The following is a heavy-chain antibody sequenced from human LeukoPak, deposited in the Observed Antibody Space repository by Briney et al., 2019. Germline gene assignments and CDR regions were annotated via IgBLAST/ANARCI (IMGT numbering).Heavy chain of an antibody. Sequence: ASVKVSCKASGGTFSSYAISWVRQAPGQGLEWMGWISAYNGNTNYAQKLQGRVTMTTDTSTSTAYMELRSLRSDDTAVYYCAREYSSSWPPFDPWGQGTLVTVSS. J-gene: IGHJ5*02. V-gene: IGHV1-18*01. CDR2: ISAYNGNT. CDR1: GGTFSSYA. D-gene: IGHD6-13*01. CDR3: AREYSSSWPPFDP.